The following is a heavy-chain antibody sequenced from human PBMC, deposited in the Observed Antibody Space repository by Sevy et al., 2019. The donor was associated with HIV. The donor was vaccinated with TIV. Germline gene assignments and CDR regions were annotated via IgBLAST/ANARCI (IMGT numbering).Heavy chain of an antibody. J-gene: IGHJ2*01. Sequence: GGSLRLSCAASGFTFSGSAMHWVRQASGKGLEWVGRIRSKANSYATAYAASVKGRFTISREDSKNTAYLQMNSLKTEDTAVYYFTRRQRNVYGDYPAMWYFDLWGRGTLVTVSS. V-gene: IGHV3-73*01. CDR1: GFTFSGSA. D-gene: IGHD4-17*01. CDR2: IRSKANSYAT. CDR3: TRRQRNVYGDYPAMWYFDL.